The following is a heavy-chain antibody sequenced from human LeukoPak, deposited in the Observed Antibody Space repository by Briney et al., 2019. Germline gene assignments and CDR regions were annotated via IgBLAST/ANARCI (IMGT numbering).Heavy chain of an antibody. Sequence: GSLRLSCAASGFAFSTYTMHWVRQAPGKGPEWVSVISHDDIHRYYADAVAGRFTISRDNSKNTLYLQMNSLRAEDTAVYYCANPLDYDFWSGYLGGIWGQGTMVTVSS. J-gene: IGHJ3*02. CDR3: ANPLDYDFWSGYLGGI. CDR2: ISHDDIHR. D-gene: IGHD3-3*01. CDR1: GFAFSTYT. V-gene: IGHV3-30*04.